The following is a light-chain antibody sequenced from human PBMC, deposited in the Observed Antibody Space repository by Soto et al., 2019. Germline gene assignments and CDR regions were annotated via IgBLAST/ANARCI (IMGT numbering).Light chain of an antibody. CDR3: QQYYSYPWT. CDR2: AAS. V-gene: IGKV1-8*01. J-gene: IGKJ1*01. Sequence: AIRMTQSPSSFSASIGDRVTITCRASQGISSFLAWYQQKPGKAPNLLMYAASTLQSGVPSRFSGSGSGTDFTLTISCLQSEDFAIYYCQQYYSYPWTFGQGTEVEIK. CDR1: QGISSF.